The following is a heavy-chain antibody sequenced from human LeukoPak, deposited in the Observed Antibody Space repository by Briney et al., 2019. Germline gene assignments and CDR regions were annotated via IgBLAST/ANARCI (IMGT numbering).Heavy chain of an antibody. Sequence: GRSLRLSCAASGLTFSNYDMHWGRQAPGKGLEWVALISYDGSDKYYADSVKGRFTISRDNSKNTLYLQMNSRRFDDTAVYYCARGTRRSAFDIWGQGTMVTVSS. J-gene: IGHJ3*02. V-gene: IGHV3-30*03. CDR1: GLTFSNYD. CDR2: ISYDGSDK. CDR3: ARGTRRSAFDI. D-gene: IGHD1-1*01.